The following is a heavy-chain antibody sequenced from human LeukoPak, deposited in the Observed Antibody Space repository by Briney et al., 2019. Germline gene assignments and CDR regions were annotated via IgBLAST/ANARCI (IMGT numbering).Heavy chain of an antibody. CDR2: INPNSGNT. Sequence: ASVKVSCKASGYTFTSYDINWVRQAPGQGLEWMGWINPNSGNTGYAQKFQGRVTMTRNTSISTAYMELGSLRSEDTAVYYCARAPSLIAARYYWFDPWSQGTLVTVSS. V-gene: IGHV1-8*01. J-gene: IGHJ5*02. D-gene: IGHD6-6*01. CDR3: ARAPSLIAARYYWFDP. CDR1: GYTFTSYD.